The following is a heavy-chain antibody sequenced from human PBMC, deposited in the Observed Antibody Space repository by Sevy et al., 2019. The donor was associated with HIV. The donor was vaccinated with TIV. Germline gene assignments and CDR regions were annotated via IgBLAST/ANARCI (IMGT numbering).Heavy chain of an antibody. V-gene: IGHV3-15*01. Sequence: GGSLRLSCVASEFIFNDAWMHWVRQAPGKGLEWVGRIKSNIGGVGVDYAAPEEGIFTNPRDDSKNTVILQMNSLKSLDTAVYCCTTKGRDCSGIGCQISWGQGTQVTVSS. CDR3: TTKGRDCSGIGCQIS. CDR1: EFIFNDAW. D-gene: IGHD2-15*01. CDR2: IKSNIGGVGV. J-gene: IGHJ5*02.